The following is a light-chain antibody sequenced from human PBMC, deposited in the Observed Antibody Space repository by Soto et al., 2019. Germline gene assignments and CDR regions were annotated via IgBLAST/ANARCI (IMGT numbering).Light chain of an antibody. J-gene: IGLJ2*01. CDR1: SSDVGGYNY. CDR2: DVS. Sequence: QSALTQPRTVSGSPGQSVTISCTGTSSDVGGYNYVSWYQQHPGKAPKNMIYDVSKRPSGVPDRFSGSKSGNTASLTISGLQAEDEADYYCCSYAGSYTVVFGGGTKLTVL. V-gene: IGLV2-11*01. CDR3: CSYAGSYTVV.